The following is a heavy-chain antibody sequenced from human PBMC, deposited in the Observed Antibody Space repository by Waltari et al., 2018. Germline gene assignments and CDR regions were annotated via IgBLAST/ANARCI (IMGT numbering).Heavy chain of an antibody. J-gene: IGHJ6*02. CDR3: ARVATKTYSSPVPGRPYYYGMDV. D-gene: IGHD3-22*01. CDR2: ISSDGSRT. V-gene: IGHV3-74*01. CDR1: GFTFSRYW. Sequence: EEQLVESGGGLAQPGESLRLSCAASGFTFSRYWMDWVRQAPGKGLGWVSRISSDGSRTTYADSVKGRFTISRDNAKNTLYVQMNRLRAEDTAVYYCARVATKTYSSPVPGRPYYYGMDVWGQGTTVTVSS.